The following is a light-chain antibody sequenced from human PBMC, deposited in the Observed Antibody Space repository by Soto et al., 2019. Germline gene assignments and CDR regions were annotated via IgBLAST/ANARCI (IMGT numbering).Light chain of an antibody. CDR2: EAS. CDR1: QSLNDW. Sequence: DIQVTQSPSTLSASVGDRVTITCRASQSLNDWLAWYQQKPGKAPKLLIYEASGLESGVPSRFSGSGSGTEFTLTISSLQPDDFATYYCQQYNGYPWTFGQGTKVEIK. J-gene: IGKJ1*01. V-gene: IGKV1-5*03. CDR3: QQYNGYPWT.